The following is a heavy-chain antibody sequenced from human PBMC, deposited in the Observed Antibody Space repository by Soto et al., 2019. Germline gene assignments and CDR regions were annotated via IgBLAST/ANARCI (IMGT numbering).Heavy chain of an antibody. CDR2: ISAYNGNT. Sequence: QVQLVQSGAELKKPGASVKVSCKASGYTFTNFGISWVRQAPGQGLEWMGLISAYNGNTNYAQNFQGRVTMTTDTCTSAAYMWLRSLRSDDTAVYYCARGATPIDYWGQGTLVTVSS. V-gene: IGHV1-18*01. CDR3: ARGATPIDY. CDR1: GYTFTNFG. J-gene: IGHJ4*02. D-gene: IGHD2-15*01.